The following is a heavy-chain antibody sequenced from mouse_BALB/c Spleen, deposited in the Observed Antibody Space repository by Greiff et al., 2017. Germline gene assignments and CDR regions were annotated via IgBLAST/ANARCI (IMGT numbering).Heavy chain of an antibody. D-gene: IGHD2-10*02. CDR1: GYTFTSYN. V-gene: IGHV1-12*01. J-gene: IGHJ1*01. CDR3: ARWYGNYDWYFDV. Sequence: QVQLQQPGAELVKPGASVKMSCKASGYTFTSYNMHWVKQTPGQGLEWIGAIYPGNGDTSYNQKFKGKATLTADKSSSTAYMQLSSLTSEDSAVYYSARWYGNYDWYFDVWGAGTTVTVSA. CDR2: IYPGNGDT.